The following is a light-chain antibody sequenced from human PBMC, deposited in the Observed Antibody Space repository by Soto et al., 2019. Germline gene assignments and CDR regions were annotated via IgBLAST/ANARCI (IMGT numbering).Light chain of an antibody. CDR3: QQYDDWPPWT. J-gene: IGKJ1*01. CDR2: GAS. CDR1: QGVNNN. V-gene: IGKV3-15*01. Sequence: EVVMTQSPATLSASPGERATLSCRASQGVNNNLAWYQQKPGQAPRLLIYGASTRATGVPARFIGSGSGAEFTLTISSLQSEDLAVYCCQQYDDWPPWTFGQGTKVEIK.